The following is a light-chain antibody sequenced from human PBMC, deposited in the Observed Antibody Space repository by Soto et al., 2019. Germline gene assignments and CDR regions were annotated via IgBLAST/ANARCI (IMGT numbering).Light chain of an antibody. V-gene: IGLV1-44*01. CDR2: SNN. Sequence: QSVLTQPPSASGTPGQRVTISCSGSSSNIGSNTVNWYQQLPGTAPKLLIYSNNQRPSGVPDRFSGSKSGTSASLAISALQSEDEADYYCAAWDDSLNGVVFGGGTQLTVL. J-gene: IGLJ2*01. CDR3: AAWDDSLNGVV. CDR1: SSNIGSNT.